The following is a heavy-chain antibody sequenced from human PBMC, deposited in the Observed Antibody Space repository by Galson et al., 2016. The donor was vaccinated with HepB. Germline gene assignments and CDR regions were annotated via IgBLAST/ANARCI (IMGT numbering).Heavy chain of an antibody. CDR2: IYYSGST. CDR1: GGSISTGGFY. D-gene: IGHD5-18*01. Sequence: TLSLTCTVSGGSISTGGFYWSWIRQHPGKGLEWIGYIYYSGSTYYNPSLKSRVTISVDTSKNQFSLKLSSVTAADTAVYYCARAGGLLVDSWGQGTLVTDSS. V-gene: IGHV4-31*03. CDR3: ARAGGLLVDS. J-gene: IGHJ4*02.